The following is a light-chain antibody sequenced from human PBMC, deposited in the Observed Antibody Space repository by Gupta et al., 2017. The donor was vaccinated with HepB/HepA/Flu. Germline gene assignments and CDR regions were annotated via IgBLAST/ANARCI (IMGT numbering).Light chain of an antibody. CDR1: SSNIGSNT. Sequence: QSVLTPPPSASGTPGQRVTIACSGSSSNIGSNTVNWYQQLPGTAPKLLIYSNNQRPSGVPDRFSGSKSGTSASLAISGLQSEDEADYYCAAWEDSLNGRVFGGGTKLTVL. J-gene: IGLJ3*02. V-gene: IGLV1-44*01. CDR3: AAWEDSLNGRV. CDR2: SNN.